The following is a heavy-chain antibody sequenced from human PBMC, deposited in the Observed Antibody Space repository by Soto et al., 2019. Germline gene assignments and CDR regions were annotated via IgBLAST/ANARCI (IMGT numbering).Heavy chain of an antibody. D-gene: IGHD2-15*01. CDR3: AKARVVRNNYYGMDV. CDR2: ISVSGGST. Sequence: PGGSLRLSCAVSGFTFSSYAMSWVRQAPGKGLEWVSAISVSGGSTYYADSVKGRFTISRDNCKNTLYLRMNSLRAEDTAVYYCAKARVVRNNYYGMDVWGHGTPVTVSS. V-gene: IGHV3-23*01. J-gene: IGHJ6*02. CDR1: GFTFSSYA.